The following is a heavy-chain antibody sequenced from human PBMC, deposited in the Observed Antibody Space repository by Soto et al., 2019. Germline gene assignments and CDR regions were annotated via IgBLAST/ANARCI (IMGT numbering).Heavy chain of an antibody. V-gene: IGHV3-7*01. J-gene: IGHJ6*02. CDR3: ARERWFSPLHYYYLLDV. D-gene: IGHD2-15*01. Sequence: GALRLSCVGSGFTFQNFWVTWVRQAPGKGLEWVANIHPDGSEAYYVDSLKGRFTISRDNGKNSLYLQMNNLRVEDTAVYYCARERWFSPLHYYYLLDVWGQGTTVTVSS. CDR1: GFTFQNFW. CDR2: IHPDGSEA.